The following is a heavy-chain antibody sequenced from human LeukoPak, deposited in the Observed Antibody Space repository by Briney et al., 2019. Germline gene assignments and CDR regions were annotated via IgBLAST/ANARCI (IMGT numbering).Heavy chain of an antibody. D-gene: IGHD3-22*01. Sequence: PGGSLRLSCAASGFTFSSYGMHWVRQAPGKGLEWVAFIRYDGSNKYYADSVKGRFTISRDNSKNTLYLQMNSLRAEDTAVYYCASPYYYDGSSYYHFSDHWGQGTLVTVSS. CDR2: IRYDGSNK. CDR3: ASPYYYDGSSYYHFSDH. V-gene: IGHV3-30*02. J-gene: IGHJ4*02. CDR1: GFTFSSYG.